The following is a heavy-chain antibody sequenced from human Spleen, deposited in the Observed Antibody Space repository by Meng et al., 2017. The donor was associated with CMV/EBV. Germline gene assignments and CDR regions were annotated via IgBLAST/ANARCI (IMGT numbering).Heavy chain of an antibody. D-gene: IGHD5-24*01. CDR2: IYDSGST. CDR1: SGSVSSGSYY. J-gene: IGHJ6*02. Sequence: SETLSLTCTVSSGSVSSGSYYWSWIRQPPGKGLEWIGYIYDSGSTNYNPSLKSRVTISVDTSKNQFSLKLSSVTAADTAVYYCARGRDGYSWGLMDVWGQGTTVTVSS. CDR3: ARGRDGYSWGLMDV. V-gene: IGHV4-61*01.